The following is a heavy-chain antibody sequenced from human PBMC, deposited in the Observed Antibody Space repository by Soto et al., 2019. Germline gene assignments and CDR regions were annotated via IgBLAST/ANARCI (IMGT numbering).Heavy chain of an antibody. D-gene: IGHD5-12*01. J-gene: IGHJ4*02. CDR3: ARQSLNEYSGYEPSPFDY. Sequence: HGESLKIPCKGSGYSFTSYWIGWGRQMPGKGLEWMGIIYPGDSDTRYSPSFQGQVTISADKSISTAYLQWSSLKASDTAMYYCARQSLNEYSGYEPSPFDYWGQGTLVTVAS. CDR2: IYPGDSDT. CDR1: GYSFTSYW. V-gene: IGHV5-51*01.